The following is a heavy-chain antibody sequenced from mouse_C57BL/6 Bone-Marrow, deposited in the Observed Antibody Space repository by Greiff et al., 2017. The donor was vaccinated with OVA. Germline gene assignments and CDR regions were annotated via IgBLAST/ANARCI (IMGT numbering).Heavy chain of an antibody. CDR2: ISSGSSTI. CDR3: ARFLGWRGFGY. V-gene: IGHV5-17*01. D-gene: IGHD1-1*02. Sequence: EVKVVESGGGLVKPGGSLKLSCAASGFTFSDYGMHWVRQAPEKGLEWVAYISSGSSTIYYADTVKGRFTISRDNAKNTLFLQMTSLRSEDTAMFYCARFLGWRGFGYWGQGTTLTVSS. J-gene: IGHJ2*01. CDR1: GFTFSDYG.